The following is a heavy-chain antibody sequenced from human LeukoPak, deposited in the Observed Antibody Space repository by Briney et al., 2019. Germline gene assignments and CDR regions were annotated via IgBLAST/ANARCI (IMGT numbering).Heavy chain of an antibody. CDR1: GFTFTNYW. CDR3: ARLREIPVFGVVTKSTSYFDY. J-gene: IGHJ4*02. D-gene: IGHD3-3*01. Sequence: PGGSLRLSCADSGFTFTNYWMSWVRQAPGKGREGVANIKQDRSEKYYVDSVKGRLTISRDKAKNSLYLQMNSLRAEDTAVYYCARLREIPVFGVVTKSTSYFDYWGQGTLVTVSS. V-gene: IGHV3-7*01. CDR2: IKQDRSEK.